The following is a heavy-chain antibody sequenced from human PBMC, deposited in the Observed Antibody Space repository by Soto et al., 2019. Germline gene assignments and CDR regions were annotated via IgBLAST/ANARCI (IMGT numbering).Heavy chain of an antibody. CDR2: IYHSGRT. Sequence: SETLSLTCTVSGGSISSNNYYWGWIRQPPGKGLEWIGTIYHSGRTYYNSSLKSRVTMSVDMSKNQFSLRLSSVTAADTAVYYCARLISTETTRGYYMDVWGTGTTVTVSS. V-gene: IGHV4-39*01. CDR1: GGSISSNNYY. J-gene: IGHJ6*03. D-gene: IGHD4-4*01. CDR3: ARLISTETTRGYYMDV.